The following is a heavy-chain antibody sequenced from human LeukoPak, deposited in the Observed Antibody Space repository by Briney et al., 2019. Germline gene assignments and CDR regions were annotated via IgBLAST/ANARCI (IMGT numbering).Heavy chain of an antibody. Sequence: GGSLRLSCAASGFTFSSYEMNWVRQAPGKGLEWVSYISSSGSTIYYADSVKGRFTISRDNAKNSLYLQMNSLRAEDTAVYYCARTYSSSWYVYETNWFDPWGQGTLVTVSS. J-gene: IGHJ5*02. CDR2: ISSSGSTI. CDR3: ARTYSSSWYVYETNWFDP. V-gene: IGHV3-48*03. D-gene: IGHD6-13*01. CDR1: GFTFSSYE.